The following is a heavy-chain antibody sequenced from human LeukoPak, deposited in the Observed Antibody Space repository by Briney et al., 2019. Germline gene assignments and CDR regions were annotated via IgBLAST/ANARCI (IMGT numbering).Heavy chain of an antibody. Sequence: SETLSLTCAVYGGSFSGYYWSWIRQPPGKGLEWIEEINHSGSTNYNPSLKSRVTISVDTSKNQFSLKLSSVTAADTAVYYCARKGFSWGVRDNWFDPWGQGTLVTVSS. V-gene: IGHV4-34*01. CDR3: ARKGFSWGVRDNWFDP. J-gene: IGHJ5*02. D-gene: IGHD3-10*01. CDR1: GGSFSGYY. CDR2: INHSGST.